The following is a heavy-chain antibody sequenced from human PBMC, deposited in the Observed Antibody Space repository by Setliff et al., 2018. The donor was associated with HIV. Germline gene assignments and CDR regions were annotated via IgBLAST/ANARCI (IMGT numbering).Heavy chain of an antibody. V-gene: IGHV4-31*03. Sequence: SETLSLTCTVSGDSLSSDYYYWTWIRQHPEKGLEWIGYIYYSGSTLYNPSLRSRLTMPVDTSKNQFSLELSSVTAADTAVYYCARDFLRSGYFDHWGQGKLVTVSS. CDR3: ARDFLRSGYFDH. D-gene: IGHD4-17*01. CDR1: GDSLSSDYYY. CDR2: IYYSGST. J-gene: IGHJ4*02.